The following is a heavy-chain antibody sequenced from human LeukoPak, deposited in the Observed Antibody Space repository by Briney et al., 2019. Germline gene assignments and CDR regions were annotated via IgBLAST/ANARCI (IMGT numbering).Heavy chain of an antibody. CDR3: ARINSEYYYYYYYMDV. V-gene: IGHV4-39*07. Sequence: SETLSLTCTVSGGSIRSYYWGWIRQPPGKGLEWIGSNSGSTYYNPSLKSRVTISVDTSKNQLSLKLSSVTAADTAVYYCARINSEYYYYYYYMDVWGKGTTVTVSS. CDR2: NSGST. D-gene: IGHD2/OR15-2a*01. J-gene: IGHJ6*03. CDR1: GGSIRSYY.